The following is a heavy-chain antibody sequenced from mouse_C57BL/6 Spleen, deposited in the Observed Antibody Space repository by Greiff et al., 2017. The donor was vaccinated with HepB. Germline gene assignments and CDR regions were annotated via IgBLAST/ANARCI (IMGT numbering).Heavy chain of an antibody. D-gene: IGHD2-1*01. CDR3: ARRERGNYRGYYFDY. CDR1: GFTFSSYG. J-gene: IGHJ2*01. CDR2: ISSGGSYT. Sequence: EVKLEESGGDLVKPGGSLKLSCAASGFTFSSYGMSWVRQTPDKRLEWVATISSGGSYTYYPDSVKGRVTISRGNAKNTLYLQMSSLKSEDTAMYDGARRERGNYRGYYFDYWGQGTTLTVSS. V-gene: IGHV5-6*02.